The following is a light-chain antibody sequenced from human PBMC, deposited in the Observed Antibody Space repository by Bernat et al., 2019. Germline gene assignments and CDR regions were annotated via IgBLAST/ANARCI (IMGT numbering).Light chain of an antibody. Sequence: QSVLTQPPSTSVAPGQRVSISCSGSNSNLGTNTVNWYQHLPGTSPKLLIFNNNQRPSGVPDRFSGSKSGTSASLAISGLQSEDEAEYYCVAWDDSLNAVVFGGGTRLTVL. CDR1: NSNLGTNT. J-gene: IGLJ3*02. V-gene: IGLV1-44*01. CDR2: NNN. CDR3: VAWDDSLNAVV.